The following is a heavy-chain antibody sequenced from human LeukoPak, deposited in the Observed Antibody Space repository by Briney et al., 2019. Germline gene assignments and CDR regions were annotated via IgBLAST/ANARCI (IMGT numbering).Heavy chain of an antibody. D-gene: IGHD6-19*01. Sequence: PGGSLRLSCAASGFTFSDYYMSWIRQAPGKGLEWVSYISSSGNTVKYADSVKGRFTISRDNAKNSLYLQMSSLRAEDTAVYYCARDQVSVAGTGIDYWGQGTLVTVSS. J-gene: IGHJ4*02. CDR1: GFTFSDYY. V-gene: IGHV3-11*04. CDR3: ARDQVSVAGTGIDY. CDR2: ISSSGNTV.